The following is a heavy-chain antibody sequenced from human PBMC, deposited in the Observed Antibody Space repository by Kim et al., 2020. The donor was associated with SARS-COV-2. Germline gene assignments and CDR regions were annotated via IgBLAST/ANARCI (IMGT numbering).Heavy chain of an antibody. D-gene: IGHD3-10*01. Sequence: GGSLRLSCAASGFTFDDYAMHWVRQAPGKGLEWVSGISWNSGSIGYADSVKGRFTISRDNAKNSLYLQMNSLRAEDTALYYCAKDSGTPGPAFDIWGQGTMVTVSS. CDR1: GFTFDDYA. V-gene: IGHV3-9*01. CDR2: ISWNSGSI. CDR3: AKDSGTPGPAFDI. J-gene: IGHJ3*02.